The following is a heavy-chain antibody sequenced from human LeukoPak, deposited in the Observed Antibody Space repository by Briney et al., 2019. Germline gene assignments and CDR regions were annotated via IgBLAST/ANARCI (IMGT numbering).Heavy chain of an antibody. Sequence: GGTLRLSCAPSGLTFSRFTMNWAPDAPGKGRECGSPISDGSRDIHYAGSVKGRFTISRDDSQNIVYLQMDSLTAEDTAQYYCTTRLPNHFDYWGQGTQVTVSS. D-gene: IGHD2-2*01. CDR1: GLTFSRFT. CDR2: ISDGSRDI. V-gene: IGHV3-23*01. CDR3: TTRLPNHFDY. J-gene: IGHJ4*02.